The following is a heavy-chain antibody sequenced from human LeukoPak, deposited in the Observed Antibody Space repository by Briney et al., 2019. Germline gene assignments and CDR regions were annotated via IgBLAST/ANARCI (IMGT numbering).Heavy chain of an antibody. D-gene: IGHD2-2*01. CDR1: GFTFSGYA. V-gene: IGHV3-23*01. J-gene: IGHJ4*02. Sequence: GGSLRLSCAASGFTFSGYAMSWVRQAPGKGLEWVSAISGSGGSTYYADSVKGRFTISRDNSKNTLYLQMNSLRAEDTAVYYCAKDGYASMARFDYWGQGTLVTVSS. CDR2: ISGSGGST. CDR3: AKDGYASMARFDY.